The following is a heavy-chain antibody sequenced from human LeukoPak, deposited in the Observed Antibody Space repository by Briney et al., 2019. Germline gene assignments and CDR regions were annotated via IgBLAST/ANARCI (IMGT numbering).Heavy chain of an antibody. J-gene: IGHJ5*02. V-gene: IGHV1-2*02. D-gene: IGHD4-11*01. CDR3: ARYIPVDDYFDP. Sequence: APVKVSCKASGYTFTGYYLHWVGQAPGQGLEWMGWLNPNSGATKYAQKFQGRVTMTRDTSITTAYMELNRLRYDDTAMYYCARYIPVDDYFDPWGQGTLVTVSS. CDR1: GYTFTGYY. CDR2: LNPNSGAT.